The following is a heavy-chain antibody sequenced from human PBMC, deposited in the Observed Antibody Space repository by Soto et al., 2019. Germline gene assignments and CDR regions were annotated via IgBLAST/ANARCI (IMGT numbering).Heavy chain of an antibody. J-gene: IGHJ4*02. CDR3: ARDSSGWED. V-gene: IGHV3-30-3*01. Sequence: QVQLVESGGGVVQPGRSLRLSCAASGFTFSSYAMHWVRQAPGKGLEWVAVISYDGSNKYYADSVKGRFTISRDNSKNTLYLQMNSLRAEDTAVYYCARDSSGWEDRGQGTLVTVSS. CDR1: GFTFSSYA. D-gene: IGHD6-19*01. CDR2: ISYDGSNK.